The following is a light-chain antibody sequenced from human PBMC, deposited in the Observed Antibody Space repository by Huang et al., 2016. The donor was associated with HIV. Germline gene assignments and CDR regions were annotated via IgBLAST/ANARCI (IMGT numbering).Light chain of an antibody. CDR1: QSVSSD. Sequence: EIVLTQSPATLYLSPGERATLSCMASQSVSSDLAWYQQKPGQAPRLLIYDTSSRATGLPARFSGSGSGTDFTLTISSLEPEDFAVYYCQQRSNWPPWTFGQGTKVEIK. CDR3: QQRSNWPPWT. J-gene: IGKJ1*01. V-gene: IGKV3-11*01. CDR2: DTS.